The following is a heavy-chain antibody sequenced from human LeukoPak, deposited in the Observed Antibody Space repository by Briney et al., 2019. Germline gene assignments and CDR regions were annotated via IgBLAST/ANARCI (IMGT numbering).Heavy chain of an antibody. Sequence: GGSLRLSCAASGFTYSSYSMNWVRQAPGKGLEWVSSISSSSSYIYYADSVKGRFTISRDNAKNSLYLQMNSLRAEDTAVYYCAKRIAAPPRSFDYWGQGILVTVSS. V-gene: IGHV3-21*04. D-gene: IGHD6-6*01. CDR1: GFTYSSYS. CDR3: AKRIAAPPRSFDY. J-gene: IGHJ4*02. CDR2: ISSSSSYI.